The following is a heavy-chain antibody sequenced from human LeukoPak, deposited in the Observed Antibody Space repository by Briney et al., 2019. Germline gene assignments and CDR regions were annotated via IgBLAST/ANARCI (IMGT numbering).Heavy chain of an antibody. CDR3: ARGADINCSGGSCYPYYSDY. J-gene: IGHJ4*02. D-gene: IGHD2-15*01. Sequence: KPSETLSLTCAVYGGSFSGYYWSWIRQPPGKGLEWIGEINHSGSTNYNPSLKSRVTISVDTSKNQFSLKLSSVTAADTAVYYCARGADINCSGGSCYPYYSDYWGQGTLVTVSS. CDR2: INHSGST. CDR1: GGSFSGYY. V-gene: IGHV4-34*01.